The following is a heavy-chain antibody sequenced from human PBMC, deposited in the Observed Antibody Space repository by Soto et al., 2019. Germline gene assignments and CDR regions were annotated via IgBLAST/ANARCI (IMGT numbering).Heavy chain of an antibody. V-gene: IGHV3-23*01. CDR2: FSRSNGVA. CDR3: ASGGLHGSIDGGLSYFHH. D-gene: IGHD2-15*01. J-gene: IGHJ4*02. Sequence: EVHMLESGGYLVQPGGSLRVSCASGFTFSHYTMAWVRQAPGKGLEWVSGFSRSNGVAYYADSVKGRFTISRDNSKNTVFLQMNSLRAEDTAVYYCASGGLHGSIDGGLSYFHHWDQGTLVTVSS. CDR1: GFTFSHYT.